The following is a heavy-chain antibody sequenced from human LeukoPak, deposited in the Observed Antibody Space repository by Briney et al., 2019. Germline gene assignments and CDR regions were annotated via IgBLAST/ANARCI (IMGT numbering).Heavy chain of an antibody. CDR2: INTNTGNP. D-gene: IGHD3-10*01. Sequence: ASVKVSCKASGDTFTTYAMNWVRQAPGQGLEWMGWINTNTGNPTYAQGFTGRFVFSLDTSVTTAYMQISSLKAEDTAVYYCARDDPEVRGAGTFDYWGQGTLVTVSS. V-gene: IGHV7-4-1*02. J-gene: IGHJ4*02. CDR1: GDTFTTYA. CDR3: ARDDPEVRGAGTFDY.